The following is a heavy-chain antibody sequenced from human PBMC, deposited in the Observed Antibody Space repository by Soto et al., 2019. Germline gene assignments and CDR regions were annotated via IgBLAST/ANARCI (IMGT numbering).Heavy chain of an antibody. J-gene: IGHJ4*02. CDR1: GFTFSSYA. CDR2: IWYDGSNK. Sequence: GGSLRLSCAASGFTFSSYAMSWVRQAPGKGLEWVAVIWYDGSNKYYADSVKGRFTISRDNSKNTLYLQMNSLRAEDTAVYYCAREGKDIVATIRPYYFDYWGQGTLVTVSS. D-gene: IGHD5-12*01. CDR3: AREGKDIVATIRPYYFDY. V-gene: IGHV3-33*08.